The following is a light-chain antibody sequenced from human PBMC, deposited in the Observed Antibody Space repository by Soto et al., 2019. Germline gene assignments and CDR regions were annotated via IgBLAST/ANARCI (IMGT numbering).Light chain of an antibody. CDR3: SSYSSSSTLEV. CDR2: EVS. CDR1: SSDVGGYNY. V-gene: IGLV2-14*01. Sequence: QSALTQPASVSGSPGQSITISCTGTSSDVGGYNYVSWYQQHPGKAPKLMIYEVSNRPSGVSNRFSGSKSGNTASLTISGLQAEDEDDDYCSSYSSSSTLEVFGGGTKLTVL. J-gene: IGLJ3*02.